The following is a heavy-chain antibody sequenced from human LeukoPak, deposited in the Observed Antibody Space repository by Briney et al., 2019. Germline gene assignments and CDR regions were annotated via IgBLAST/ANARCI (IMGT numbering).Heavy chain of an antibody. CDR2: IIPIFGTA. Sequence: SVKVSCKASGGTFSSYAISWVRQAPGQGLEWMGGIIPIFGTANYAQKFQGRVTITADESTSTAYMELSSLRSEDTAVYYCARDNVRFSPHVLRFLEGYGMDVWGQGTTVTVSS. J-gene: IGHJ6*02. D-gene: IGHD3-3*01. V-gene: IGHV1-69*13. CDR3: ARDNVRFSPHVLRFLEGYGMDV. CDR1: GGTFSSYA.